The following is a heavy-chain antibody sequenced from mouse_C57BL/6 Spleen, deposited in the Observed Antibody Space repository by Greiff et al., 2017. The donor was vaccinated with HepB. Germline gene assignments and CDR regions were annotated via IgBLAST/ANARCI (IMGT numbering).Heavy chain of an antibody. CDR1: GFTFSNYW. V-gene: IGHV6-3*01. CDR3: TGGGTTVVAPMDY. D-gene: IGHD1-1*01. J-gene: IGHJ4*01. CDR2: IRLKSDNYAT. Sequence: EVQLVESGGGLVQPGGSMKLSCVASGFTFSNYWMNWVRQSPEKGLEWVAQIRLKSDNYATHYAESVKGRFTISRDDSKSSVYLQMNNLRAEDTGIYYCTGGGTTVVAPMDYWGQGTSVTVSS.